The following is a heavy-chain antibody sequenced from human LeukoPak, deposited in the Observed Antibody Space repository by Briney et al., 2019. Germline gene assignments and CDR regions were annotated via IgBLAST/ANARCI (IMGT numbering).Heavy chain of an antibody. V-gene: IGHV4-59*01. CDR1: GGSISSYY. CDR3: AGSPTRYSSSSGYYYYTMDV. D-gene: IGHD6-6*01. Sequence: SETLSLTCSVPGGSISSYYWTWIRQPPGKGLEWIGYIYYSGSTNYNPSLKSRVTISVDTSKTQFSLKLSSVTAADTAVYYCAGSPTRYSSSSGYYYYTMDVWGPGTTVTVSS. J-gene: IGHJ6*02. CDR2: IYYSGST.